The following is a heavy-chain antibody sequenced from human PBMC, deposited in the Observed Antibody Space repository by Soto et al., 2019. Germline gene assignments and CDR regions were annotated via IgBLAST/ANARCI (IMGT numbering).Heavy chain of an antibody. CDR1: GFTFSSYA. Sequence: GGSLRLSCAAAGFTFSSYAMSWVRQAPGKGLEWVSAISGSGGSTYYANSVKGRFTISRDNSKNTLYLQLNSLRAEDTAVYFCAKGGPGDTAMDFDYWGQGTLVTSPQ. CDR3: AKGGPGDTAMDFDY. D-gene: IGHD5-18*01. CDR2: ISGSGGST. J-gene: IGHJ4*02. V-gene: IGHV3-23*01.